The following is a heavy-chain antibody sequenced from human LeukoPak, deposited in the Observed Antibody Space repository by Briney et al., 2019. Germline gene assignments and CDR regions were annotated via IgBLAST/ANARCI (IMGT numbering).Heavy chain of an antibody. CDR3: TTDPITMIVDYYFDY. CDR2: IKSKTDGGTT. V-gene: IGHV3-15*01. Sequence: RTGGPLRLSCAASGFTFSNAWMSWVRQAPGKGLEWVGRIKSKTDGGTTDYAAPVKGRFTISRDDSKNTLYLQMNSLKTEDTAVYYCTTDPITMIVDYYFDYWGQGTLVTVSS. CDR1: GFTFSNAW. D-gene: IGHD3-22*01. J-gene: IGHJ4*02.